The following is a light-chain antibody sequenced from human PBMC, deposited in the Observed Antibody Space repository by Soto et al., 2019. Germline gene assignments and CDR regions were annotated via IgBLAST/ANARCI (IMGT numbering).Light chain of an antibody. Sequence: EIVLTQSPDTLSLSAGERATLSCRASETVPSSYLAWFQQRPSQAPRLLIYGASNRATGVPDRFSGSGSGADVSLTINGLEPEDFAVYICQQYGNSPLTFGGGTRVEIK. J-gene: IGKJ4*01. CDR3: QQYGNSPLT. CDR1: ETVPSSY. V-gene: IGKV3-20*01. CDR2: GAS.